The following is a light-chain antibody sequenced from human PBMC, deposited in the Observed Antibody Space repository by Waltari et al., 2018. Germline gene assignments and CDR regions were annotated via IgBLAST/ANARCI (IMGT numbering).Light chain of an antibody. CDR2: DAS. V-gene: IGKV1-33*01. CDR1: QDISNY. Sequence: DIQMTQSPSYLSASVGDRVTITCQASQDISNYLNWYQQKPGKAPKHLIYDASNLETGVPSRFSGSGSGTDFTFTISSLQPEDIATYYCQQYDNLPFTFGQGTRLEIK. J-gene: IGKJ5*01. CDR3: QQYDNLPFT.